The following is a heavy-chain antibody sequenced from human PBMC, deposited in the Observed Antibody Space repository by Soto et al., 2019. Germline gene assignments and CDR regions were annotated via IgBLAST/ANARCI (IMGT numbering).Heavy chain of an antibody. Sequence: ASVKVYCKTFGYTFTSYGIGWARQAPGQGLEWMGWINTYNGNTNYAQNLQGRVTLPTYTSTSTAYMELRSLRSNDTAIYYCAMVDVYVTPSPQDVWGQGTTVTVSS. CDR2: INTYNGNT. CDR1: GYTFTSYG. D-gene: IGHD3-16*01. J-gene: IGHJ6*02. CDR3: AMVDVYVTPSPQDV. V-gene: IGHV1-18*01.